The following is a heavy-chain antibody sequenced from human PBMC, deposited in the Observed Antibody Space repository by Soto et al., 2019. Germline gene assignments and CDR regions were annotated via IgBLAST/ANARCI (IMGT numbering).Heavy chain of an antibody. Sequence: GASVKVSCKASGFTFTSSAVQWVRQARGQRLEWIGWIVVGSGNTNYAQKFQERVTITRDMSTSTAYMELSSLRSEDTAVYYCAVLAFYDSRGFDYWGQGTLVTVSS. D-gene: IGHD3-22*01. CDR3: AVLAFYDSRGFDY. V-gene: IGHV1-58*01. CDR2: IVVGSGNT. CDR1: GFTFTSSA. J-gene: IGHJ4*02.